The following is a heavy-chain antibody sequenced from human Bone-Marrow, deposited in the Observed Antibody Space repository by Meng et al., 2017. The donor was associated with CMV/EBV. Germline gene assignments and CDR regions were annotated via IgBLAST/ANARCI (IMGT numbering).Heavy chain of an antibody. CDR3: AKDRIFGEVGYFDY. D-gene: IGHD3-3*02. Sequence: GESLKISCAASGFTFSSYGMHWVRQAPGKGLEWVAFIRYDGNNKYYADSVKGRFTISRDNSKNTLYLQMNSLRAEDTAVYYCAKDRIFGEVGYFDYWGQGTLVTVSS. V-gene: IGHV3-30*02. CDR1: GFTFSSYG. CDR2: IRYDGNNK. J-gene: IGHJ4*02.